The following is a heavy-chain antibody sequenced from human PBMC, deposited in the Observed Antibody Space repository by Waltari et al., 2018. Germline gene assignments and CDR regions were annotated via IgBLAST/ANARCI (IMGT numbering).Heavy chain of an antibody. CDR2: ISGSSSYR. Sequence: ELQLVESGGGPAKPGESLRLYCVASGSSINFNTMIWVRQAPGKGLEWVSSISGSSSYRYYSDSVEGRFTISRDNAKKSVFLQMSNLRADDTAVYYCARLESVALANLAAYHEVIDLWGQGTTGIVSS. J-gene: IGHJ3*01. CDR1: GSSINFNT. CDR3: ARLESVALANLAAYHEVIDL. D-gene: IGHD2-2*01. V-gene: IGHV3-21*02.